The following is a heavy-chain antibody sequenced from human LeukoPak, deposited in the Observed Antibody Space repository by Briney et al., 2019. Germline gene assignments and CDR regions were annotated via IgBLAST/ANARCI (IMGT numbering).Heavy chain of an antibody. CDR2: IFSDGSTT. CDR1: GFTFSATW. CDR3: ASSDRLDY. J-gene: IGHJ4*02. Sequence: GGSLRHSCAASGFTFSATWMHWVRQAPGKGLVWVSRIFSDGSTTTYADCVKGRFTISRDNAKNTLYLQMNSLRAEDTAVYYCASSDRLDYWGQGTLLTVPS. V-gene: IGHV3-74*01. D-gene: IGHD1-14*01.